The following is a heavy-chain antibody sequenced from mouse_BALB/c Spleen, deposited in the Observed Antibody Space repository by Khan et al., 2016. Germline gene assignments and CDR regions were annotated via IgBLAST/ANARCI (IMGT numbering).Heavy chain of an antibody. Sequence: EVKLLESGGGLVQPGGSLKLSCAASGFYFSRYWMSWVRQAPGKGLEWLGEINRDSSTIKYTPYIKDKFIIYRDNAKNTLYLQMSTVRSADTALYYCASTFWYFDVWGAGTTVTVSS. V-gene: IGHV4-1*02. J-gene: IGHJ1*01. CDR3: ASTFWYFDV. CDR1: GFYFSRYW. CDR2: INRDSSTI.